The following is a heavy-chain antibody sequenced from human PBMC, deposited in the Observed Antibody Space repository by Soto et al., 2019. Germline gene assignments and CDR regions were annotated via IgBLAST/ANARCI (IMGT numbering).Heavy chain of an antibody. CDR3: ARAGNTAAAILRFDP. J-gene: IGHJ5*02. D-gene: IGHD2-2*02. V-gene: IGHV1-3*01. CDR1: GYTFTSYA. CDR2: INAGNGNT. Sequence: ASVKVSCKASGYTFTSYAMHWVRQAPGQRLEWMGWINAGNGNTKYSQKFQGRVTITRDTSASTAYMELSSLRSEDTAVYYCARAGNTAAAILRFDPWGQGTLVTVSS.